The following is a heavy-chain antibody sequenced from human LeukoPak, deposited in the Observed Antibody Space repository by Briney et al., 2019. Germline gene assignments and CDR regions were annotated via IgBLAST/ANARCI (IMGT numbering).Heavy chain of an antibody. J-gene: IGHJ4*02. D-gene: IGHD6-13*01. CDR1: GFTFSDYS. CDR2: ISTSSSIV. CDR3: ARGAAAADH. Sequence: PGESLRLSCAASGFTFSDYSMNWVRQAPGKGLEWVSYISTSSSIVYYADSVKGRFTISRDNAKKSLYLQMNSLRDDDTGVYYCARGAAAADHWGQGTPVTVSS. V-gene: IGHV3-48*02.